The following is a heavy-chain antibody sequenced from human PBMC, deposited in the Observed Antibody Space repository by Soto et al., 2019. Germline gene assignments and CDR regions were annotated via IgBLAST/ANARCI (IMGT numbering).Heavy chain of an antibody. V-gene: IGHV1-18*01. D-gene: IGHD6-6*01. Sequence: ASVKVSCKASGYTFTSYGISWVRQAPGQGLEWMGWISAYNGNTNYAQKIQGRVTMTTDTSTSTANMELRSMRSDDTAVYYCARDAVYEYSSSSYLFDYWGQGTLVTVSS. CDR2: ISAYNGNT. CDR1: GYTFTSYG. CDR3: ARDAVYEYSSSSYLFDY. J-gene: IGHJ4*02.